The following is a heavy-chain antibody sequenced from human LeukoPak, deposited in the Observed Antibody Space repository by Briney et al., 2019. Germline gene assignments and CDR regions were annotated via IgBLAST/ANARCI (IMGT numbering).Heavy chain of an antibody. Sequence: PSETLSLTCAVSGYSISSGYYWGWIRQPPGKGLEWIGSIHDSGGAFYNPSLKSRVTISVDTSKNHLSLKLRSATAADTAVYYCARHKDKSSAYYPFDHWGQGTQVTVSS. CDR1: GYSISSGYY. CDR2: IHDSGGA. D-gene: IGHD3-22*01. J-gene: IGHJ4*02. V-gene: IGHV4-38-2*01. CDR3: ARHKDKSSAYYPFDH.